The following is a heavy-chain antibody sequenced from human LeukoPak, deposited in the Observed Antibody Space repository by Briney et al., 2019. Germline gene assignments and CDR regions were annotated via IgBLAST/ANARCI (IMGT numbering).Heavy chain of an antibody. V-gene: IGHV1-69-2*01. J-gene: IGHJ4*02. Sequence: ASVKVSCKVSGYTFTDYYMHWVQQARGKGLEWMGLVDPEDGETIYAEKFQGRVTITADTSTDTAYMELSSLRSEDTAVYYCATAKGELPFDYWGQGTLVTVSS. CDR3: ATAKGELPFDY. CDR1: GYTFTDYY. D-gene: IGHD1-26*01. CDR2: VDPEDGET.